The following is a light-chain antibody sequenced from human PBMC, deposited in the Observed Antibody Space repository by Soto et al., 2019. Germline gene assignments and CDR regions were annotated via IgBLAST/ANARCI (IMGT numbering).Light chain of an antibody. J-gene: IGLJ1*01. CDR2: EVS. CDR1: SSDVGGYNF. V-gene: IGLV2-14*01. Sequence: QSVLTQPASVSGSPGQSITISCTGTSSDVGGYNFVSWYQHHPGKAPKLMIYEVSKRPSGVSDRFSGSKSANTASLTISGLQADDEAHYYCTSYTSDNRSYVFGTGTKVTVL. CDR3: TSYTSDNRSYV.